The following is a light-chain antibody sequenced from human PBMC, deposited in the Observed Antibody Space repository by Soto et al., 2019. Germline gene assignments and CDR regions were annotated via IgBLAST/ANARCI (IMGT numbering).Light chain of an antibody. CDR2: EVS. J-gene: IGLJ1*01. V-gene: IGLV2-14*01. CDR3: NSHTSSNTRV. Sequence: QSALTQPASASGSPGQSITISCTGTSSDVGGYNHVSWYQHHPGKAPKLMIYEVSNRPSGVSNRFSGSKSGNTASLTISGLQADDEADYYCNSHTSSNTRVFGTGTKVTVL. CDR1: SSDVGGYNH.